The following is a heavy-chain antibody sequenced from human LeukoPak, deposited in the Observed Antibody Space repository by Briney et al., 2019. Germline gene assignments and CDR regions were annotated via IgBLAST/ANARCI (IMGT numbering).Heavy chain of an antibody. CDR1: GFTFSNAW. V-gene: IGHV3-15*01. CDR3: TTEIAAVGTFHFDY. D-gene: IGHD6-13*01. J-gene: IGHJ4*02. CDR2: VKSKTDGGTT. Sequence: PGGSLRLSCAASGFTFSNAWMSWVRQAPGKGLEWVGRVKSKTDGGTTDYAAPVKGRFTISRDDSKNTLYLQMNSLKTEDTAVYYCTTEIAAVGTFHFDYWGQGTLVTVSS.